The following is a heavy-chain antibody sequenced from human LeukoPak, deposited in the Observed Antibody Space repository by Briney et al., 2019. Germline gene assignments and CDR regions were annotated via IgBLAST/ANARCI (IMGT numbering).Heavy chain of an antibody. CDR1: GFTFSSYA. D-gene: IGHD6-13*01. Sequence: GRSLRLSCAASGFTFSSYAMNWVRQAPGTGLEWVSTISGSGGTTCYADSVKGRFTISRDNSENTLYLQMNSLRAEDTAVYYCAREGIAASGTPNWFDPWGQGTLVTVSS. CDR2: ISGSGGTT. J-gene: IGHJ5*02. CDR3: AREGIAASGTPNWFDP. V-gene: IGHV3-23*01.